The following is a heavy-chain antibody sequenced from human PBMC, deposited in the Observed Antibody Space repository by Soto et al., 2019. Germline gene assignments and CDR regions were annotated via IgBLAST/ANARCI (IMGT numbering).Heavy chain of an antibody. CDR1: SAPVSSTTYT. J-gene: IGHJ6*02. CDR3: ARLNRYCIRGSCHGHYAMDV. D-gene: IGHD2-15*01. V-gene: IGHV4-39*01. CDR2: VYYGGRS. Sequence: QLQLQESGPGLVKPSETLSLTCTVSSAPVSSTTYTWGWIRQPPGKGLEWVASVYYGGRSYYNPSLNSRVTISVDTSNNQFSLKMTSVTAADTAVYYCARLNRYCIRGSCHGHYAMDVWGQGTTVTVSS.